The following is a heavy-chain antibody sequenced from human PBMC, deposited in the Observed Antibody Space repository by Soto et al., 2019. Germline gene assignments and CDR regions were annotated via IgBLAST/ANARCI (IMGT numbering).Heavy chain of an antibody. D-gene: IGHD2-2*01. V-gene: IGHV3-7*05. CDR3: ARDRFVVVEFPDYYGMDV. CDR2: IKQDGSEK. J-gene: IGHJ6*02. Sequence: GGSLRLSCAASGFTFSSYWMSWVRQAPGKGLEWVANIKQDGSEKYYVDSVKGRFTISRDNAKNSLYLQMNSLRAEDTAVYYCARDRFVVVEFPDYYGMDVWGQGTTVTVSS. CDR1: GFTFSSYW.